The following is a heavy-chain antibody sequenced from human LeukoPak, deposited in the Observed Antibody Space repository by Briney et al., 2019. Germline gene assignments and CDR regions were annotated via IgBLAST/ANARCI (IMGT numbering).Heavy chain of an antibody. CDR2: INPNSGGT. Sequence: GASVKVSCKGSGYSFTGYYMHGVRQAPGQGLEWMGWINPNSGGTNYAQKFQGRVTMTRDTSISTAYMELSSLRSDDTAVYYCARNGIAVAGYDYWGQGTLVAVSS. CDR1: GYSFTGYY. D-gene: IGHD6-19*01. CDR3: ARNGIAVAGYDY. V-gene: IGHV1-2*02. J-gene: IGHJ4*02.